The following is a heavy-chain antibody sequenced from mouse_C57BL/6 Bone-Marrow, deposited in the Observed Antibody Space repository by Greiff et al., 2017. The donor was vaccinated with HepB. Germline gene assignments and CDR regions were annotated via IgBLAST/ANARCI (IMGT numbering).Heavy chain of an antibody. CDR1: GYTFTGYW. Sequence: QVQLQQSGAELMKPGASVKLSCKATGYTFTGYWIEWVKQRPGHGLEWIGEIVPGSGSTNYNDKFKGKATFTADTSSNTAYMQISSLTTVDSAIYYSARGHYDGWCFDYWGQGTTLTVSS. V-gene: IGHV1-9*01. CDR2: IVPGSGST. J-gene: IGHJ2*01. D-gene: IGHD1-1*01. CDR3: ARGHYDGWCFDY.